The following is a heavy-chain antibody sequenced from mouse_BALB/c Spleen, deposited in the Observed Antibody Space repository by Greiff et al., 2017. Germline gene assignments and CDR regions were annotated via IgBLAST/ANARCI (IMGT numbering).Heavy chain of an antibody. V-gene: IGHV5-17*02. CDR2: ISSGSSTI. CDR3: ARSPGRAMDY. CDR1: GFTFSSFG. D-gene: IGHD4-1*01. Sequence: EVQGVESGGGLVQPGGSRKLSCAASGFTFSSFGMHWVRQAPEKGLEWVAYISSGSSTIYYADTVKGRFTISRDNPKNTLYLQMTSLRSEDTAMYYCARSPGRAMDYWGQGTSVTVSS. J-gene: IGHJ4*01.